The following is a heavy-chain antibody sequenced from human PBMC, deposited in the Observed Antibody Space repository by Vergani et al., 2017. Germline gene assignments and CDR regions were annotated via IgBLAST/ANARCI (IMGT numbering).Heavy chain of an antibody. CDR3: ARRSGGYYSGGKVHPLRTAFDV. CDR1: GGSISAGYYF. Sequence: QVQLQASGPGRVKPSQTLSLTCTMSGGSISAGYYFWSWIRQPAGKGLEWLGHISARCNASHSPSLKTRVPMSVDTSKNQFSLTVTSVTAADTAIYFCARRSGGYYSGGKVHPLRTAFDVWGHGTVVTVSS. CDR2: ISARCNA. J-gene: IGHJ3*01. V-gene: IGHV4-61*02. D-gene: IGHD2-15*01.